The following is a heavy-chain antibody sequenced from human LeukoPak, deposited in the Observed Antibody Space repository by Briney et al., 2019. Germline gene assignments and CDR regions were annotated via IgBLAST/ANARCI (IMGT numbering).Heavy chain of an antibody. Sequence: SETLSLTCTVSGGSINGYYWSWIRQPPGKGLERIGYVYYSASTNYSPSLKSRVTISVDTSKKQFSLRLSSVTAAETAVYYCARGIMTTVPTFDYWGQGTLVTVSS. V-gene: IGHV4-59*01. CDR2: VYYSAST. J-gene: IGHJ4*02. CDR1: GGSINGYY. CDR3: ARGIMTTVPTFDY. D-gene: IGHD4-17*01.